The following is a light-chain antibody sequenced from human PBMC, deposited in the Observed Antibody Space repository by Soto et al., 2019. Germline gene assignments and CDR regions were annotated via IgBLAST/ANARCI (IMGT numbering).Light chain of an antibody. V-gene: IGLV2-11*01. Sequence: QSALTQPRSVSGSPGQSVTISCTGTSSDVGGYNYVSWYQQHPGKAPKLMIYDVSKRPSGVPDRFSVSKSGNTASLTISGLQAEDEADYYCCSYAGSYTLFGTGTKVTVL. J-gene: IGLJ1*01. CDR1: SSDVGGYNY. CDR3: CSYAGSYTL. CDR2: DVS.